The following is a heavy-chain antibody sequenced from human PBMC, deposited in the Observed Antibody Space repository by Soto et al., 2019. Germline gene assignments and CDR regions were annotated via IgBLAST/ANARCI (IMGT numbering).Heavy chain of an antibody. CDR2: IIPILGIA. D-gene: IGHD3-10*01. CDR1: GGTFSSYT. CDR3: ARGLGSRGDYYYYGMDV. J-gene: IGHJ6*02. Sequence: ASVKVSCKASGGTFSSYTISWVRQAPGQGLEWMGRIIPILGIANYAQKFQGRVTITADKSTSTAYMELSSLRSEDTAVYYCARGLGSRGDYYYYGMDVWGQGTTDTVSS. V-gene: IGHV1-69*02.